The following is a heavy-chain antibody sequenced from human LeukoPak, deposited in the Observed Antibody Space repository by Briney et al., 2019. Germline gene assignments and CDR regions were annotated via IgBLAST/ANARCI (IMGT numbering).Heavy chain of an antibody. CDR1: GFSFSTYG. V-gene: IGHV3-33*01. CDR3: AREEWKLRKNAFDI. D-gene: IGHD1-26*01. Sequence: PGGSLRLSCAASGFSFSTYGMHWVRQAPGKGLEWVALIWYDGSNKYYADSVKGRFTVSRDNSKNTLYLQMNSLGAEDTAVYYCAREEWKLRKNAFDIWGQGTMVTVSS. J-gene: IGHJ3*02. CDR2: IWYDGSNK.